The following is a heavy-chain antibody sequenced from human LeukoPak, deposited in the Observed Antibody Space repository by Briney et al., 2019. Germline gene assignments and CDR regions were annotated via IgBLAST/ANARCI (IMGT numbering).Heavy chain of an antibody. J-gene: IGHJ4*02. D-gene: IGHD3-22*01. CDR2: INTNTGNP. Sequence: GASVKVSCKASGYTFTSYAMNWVRQAPGQGLEWMGWINTNTGNPTYAQGFTGRFVLSLDTSVSTAYLQISSLKAEDTAVYYCASARAIYYYDSSGYWIFDYWGQGTLVTVSS. CDR1: GYTFTSYA. CDR3: ASARAIYYYDSSGYWIFDY. V-gene: IGHV7-4-1*02.